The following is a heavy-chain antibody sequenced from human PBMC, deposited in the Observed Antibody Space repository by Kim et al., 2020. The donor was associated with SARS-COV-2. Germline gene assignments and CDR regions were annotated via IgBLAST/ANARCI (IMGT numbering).Heavy chain of an antibody. J-gene: IGHJ4*02. CDR2: IFFTGRT. CDR1: GASISGYY. V-gene: IGHV4-59*01. CDR3: ARGCTFYYDAETYFKPWGYFAF. Sequence: SETLSLTCTVSGASISGYYWGWIRQPPGKGLEYIGYIFFTGRTNYNSPPKSRVTISFDKSKNQFSLHLNSVTAADTAVYYCARGCTFYYDAETYFKPWGYFAFSGRGTLVTVSP. D-gene: IGHD3-22*01.